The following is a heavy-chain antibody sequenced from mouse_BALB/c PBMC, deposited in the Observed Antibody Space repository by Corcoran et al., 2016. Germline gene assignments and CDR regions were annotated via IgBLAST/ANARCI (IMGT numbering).Heavy chain of an antibody. CDR1: GYTFTNYG. CDR3: ARGTRLRAMDY. D-gene: IGHD1-2*01. J-gene: IGHJ4*01. CDR2: INTYTGEP. V-gene: IGHV9-3-1*01. Sequence: QIQLVQSGPELKKPGETVKISCKASGYTFTNYGMNGVKQAPGKGLKWMGWINTYTGEPTYADDVKGRFAFSLETSASTAYLQINNLKNEDTATYFCARGTRLRAMDYWGQGTSVTVSS.